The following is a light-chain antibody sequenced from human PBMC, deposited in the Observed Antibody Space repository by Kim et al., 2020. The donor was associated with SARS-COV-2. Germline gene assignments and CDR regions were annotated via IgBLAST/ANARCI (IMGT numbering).Light chain of an antibody. V-gene: IGLV1-51*01. CDR2: DNN. J-gene: IGLJ2*01. CDR3: GTWDSSLSAVV. Sequence: GQTVTISCTGSSTNIGNNYVAWYQQLPGTAPKHLIYDNNKRPSGIPDRFSGSNSGTSATLGITGLQTGDEADYYCGTWDSSLSAVVFGGGTQLTVL. CDR1: STNIGNNY.